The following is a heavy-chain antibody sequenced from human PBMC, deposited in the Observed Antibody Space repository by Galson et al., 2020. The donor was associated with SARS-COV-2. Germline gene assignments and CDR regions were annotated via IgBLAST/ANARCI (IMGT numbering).Heavy chain of an antibody. D-gene: IGHD6-13*01. Sequence: QLGESLKISCAAPGFTFSSYAMHWVRQAPGKGLEWVAVISKDGSSKYYADSVKGRFTSSRDNSENTLYLQMNSLRPEDTAVYYCARDITSSWSVDYWGQGTLVTVSS. V-gene: IGHV3-30*04. CDR3: ARDITSSWSVDY. CDR2: ISKDGSSK. CDR1: GFTFSSYA. J-gene: IGHJ4*02.